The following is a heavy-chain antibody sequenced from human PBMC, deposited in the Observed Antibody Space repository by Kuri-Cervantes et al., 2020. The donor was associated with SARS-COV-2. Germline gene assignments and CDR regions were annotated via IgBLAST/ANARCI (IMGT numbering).Heavy chain of an antibody. Sequence: ETLSLTCAASGFTFSGHWIHWVRQAPGKGLVWVSRINPDGSYTNNADSVKGRFTLSRDNAKNMLFLQMNSLSAEDTAVYYCVRDGDHWNFDYWGQGTLVPSPQ. V-gene: IGHV3-74*01. D-gene: IGHD1-1*01. CDR2: INPDGSYT. CDR1: GFTFSGHW. J-gene: IGHJ4*02. CDR3: VRDGDHWNFDY.